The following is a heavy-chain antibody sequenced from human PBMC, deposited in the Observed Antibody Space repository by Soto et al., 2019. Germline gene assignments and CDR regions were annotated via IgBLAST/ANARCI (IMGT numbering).Heavy chain of an antibody. CDR3: ARVEAAMSGHWFDP. CDR1: GYTFSSYG. Sequence: QDQLVQSGAEVKKPGASVKVSCKASGYTFSSYGISWVRQAPGQGLEWLGWISASTSKTKYAQKFQVRVTMTTDRSTSTVDMELRGLRSDDTAVYYCARVEAAMSGHWFDPWGQGTLVTVSS. J-gene: IGHJ5*02. V-gene: IGHV1-18*01. CDR2: ISASTSKT. D-gene: IGHD2-2*01.